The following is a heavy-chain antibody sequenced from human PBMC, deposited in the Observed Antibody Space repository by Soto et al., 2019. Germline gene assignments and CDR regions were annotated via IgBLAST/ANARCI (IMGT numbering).Heavy chain of an antibody. CDR3: ARLGFVGEGDF. CDR1: GFTFNKYW. J-gene: IGHJ4*02. D-gene: IGHD3-16*01. Sequence: EVQLVESGGGLVQPGGSLRLSCATSGFTFNKYWIHWVRQAPGEGLVWVSRINGDGTHRDYAESVRGRFSISRDFAQSTVFLQMNRLKDEETAVYYCARLGFVGEGDFWGQGIQVSVSS. CDR2: INGDGTHR. V-gene: IGHV3-74*01.